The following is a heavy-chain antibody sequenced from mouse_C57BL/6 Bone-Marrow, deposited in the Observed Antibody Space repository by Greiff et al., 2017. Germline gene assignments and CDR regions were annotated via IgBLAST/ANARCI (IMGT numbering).Heavy chain of an antibody. Sequence: VQLQESGAELVRPGASVTLSCKASGYTFTDYEMHWVKQTPVHGLEWIGAIDPETGGTAYNQKFKGKAILTADKSSITAYMELRSLTSEDSAVYYCTRGIYYYGSFDYWGEGTTLQVST. D-gene: IGHD1-1*01. CDR3: TRGIYYYGSFDY. J-gene: IGHJ2*01. CDR1: GYTFTDYE. CDR2: IDPETGGT. V-gene: IGHV1-15*01.